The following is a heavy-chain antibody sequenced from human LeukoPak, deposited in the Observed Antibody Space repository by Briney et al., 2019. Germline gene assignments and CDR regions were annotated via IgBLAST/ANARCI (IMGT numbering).Heavy chain of an antibody. CDR3: AKNIAAADSSGYYYYYMDV. Sequence: GGSLRLSCAASGFTFSSSVMNWVRQAPGKGLEWVSGITSSGGSTYYADSVKGRFTISRDNSKNTLYLQMNSLRAEDTAVYYCAKNIAAADSSGYYYYYMDVWGKGTTVTVSS. CDR2: ITSSGGST. V-gene: IGHV3-23*01. D-gene: IGHD6-13*01. CDR1: GFTFSSSV. J-gene: IGHJ6*03.